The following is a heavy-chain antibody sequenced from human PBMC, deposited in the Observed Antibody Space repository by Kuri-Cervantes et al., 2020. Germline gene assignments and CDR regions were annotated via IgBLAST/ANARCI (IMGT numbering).Heavy chain of an antibody. D-gene: IGHD3-10*01. J-gene: IGHJ5*02. V-gene: IGHV1-69*05. CDR1: GYSFSGYY. Sequence: SVKVSCKASGYSFSGYYMHWVRQAPGQALEWMGWITPFNGNTNYAQKFQGRVTITTDESTSTAYMELSSLRSEDTAVYYCARDVGYYYGSGSHFNWLDPWGQGTLVTVSS. CDR3: ARDVGYYYGSGSHFNWLDP. CDR2: ITPFNGNT.